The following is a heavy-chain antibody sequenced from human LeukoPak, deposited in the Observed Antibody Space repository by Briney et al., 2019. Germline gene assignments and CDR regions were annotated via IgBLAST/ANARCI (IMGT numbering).Heavy chain of an antibody. CDR3: ARLYLGAFDI. V-gene: IGHV4-39*01. CDR2: IYYSGST. D-gene: IGHD2-8*01. Sequence: PSETLSLTCTVSGDSISSGSYYWGWIRQPPGKGLEWIGSIYYSGSTYYNPSLKSRVTISVDTSKNQFSLKLSSVTAADTAVYYCARLYLGAFDIWGQGTMVTVSS. CDR1: GDSISSGSYY. J-gene: IGHJ3*02.